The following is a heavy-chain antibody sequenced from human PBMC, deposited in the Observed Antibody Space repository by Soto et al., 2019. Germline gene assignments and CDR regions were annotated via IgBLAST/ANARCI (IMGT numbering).Heavy chain of an antibody. J-gene: IGHJ4*02. CDR2: IYYSGST. CDR3: AREQLRFIDY. V-gene: IGHV4-59*01. Sequence: SETLSLTCTVSGGSISSYYWSWIRQPPGKGLEWIGYIYYSGSTNYNPSLKSRVTISVDTSKNQFSPKLSSVTAADTAVYYCAREQLRFIDYWGQGTLVTVSS. CDR1: GGSISSYY. D-gene: IGHD6-6*01.